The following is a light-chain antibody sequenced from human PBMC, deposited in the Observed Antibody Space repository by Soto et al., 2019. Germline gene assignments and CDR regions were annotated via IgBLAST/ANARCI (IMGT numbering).Light chain of an antibody. CDR3: QLRSNWPLWT. V-gene: IGKV3-11*01. J-gene: IGKJ1*01. CDR2: DAS. Sequence: IALTQSPATLSVSPGERATLSCRASQSVSSKLAWYQQKPGQAPRLLIYDASNRATGIPARFSGSGSGTDFTLTISSLEPEDFAVYYCQLRSNWPLWTFGQGTKVHIK. CDR1: QSVSSK.